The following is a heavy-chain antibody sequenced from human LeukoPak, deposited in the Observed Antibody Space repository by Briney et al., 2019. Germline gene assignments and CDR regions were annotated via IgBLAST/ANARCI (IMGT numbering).Heavy chain of an antibody. CDR2: IIPTFGTA. J-gene: IGHJ6*03. D-gene: IGHD5-12*01. V-gene: IGHV1-69*05. CDR1: GGTFSSYA. CDR3: ARSLGYSGYDGDYYCCMDV. Sequence: EASVKVSCKASGGTFSSYAISWVRQAPGQGLEWMGGIIPTFGTANYAQKFHGRVTITTDESTNTAYMELSSLRSEDKAVYYCARSLGYSGYDGDYYCCMDVWGKGTTVTVSS.